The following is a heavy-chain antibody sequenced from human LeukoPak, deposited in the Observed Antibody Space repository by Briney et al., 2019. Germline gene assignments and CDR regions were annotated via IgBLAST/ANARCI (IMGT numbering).Heavy chain of an antibody. Sequence: PGGSLRLSCAASGFTFSSYEMNWVRQAPGKGLEWVSYISSSGSTIYYADSVKGRFTISRDNAKNSLYLQMNSLRAEDTAVYYCARDRSNWNDERGFDYWGQGTLLTVSP. CDR2: ISSSGSTI. CDR1: GFTFSSYE. J-gene: IGHJ4*02. CDR3: ARDRSNWNDERGFDY. D-gene: IGHD1-1*01. V-gene: IGHV3-48*03.